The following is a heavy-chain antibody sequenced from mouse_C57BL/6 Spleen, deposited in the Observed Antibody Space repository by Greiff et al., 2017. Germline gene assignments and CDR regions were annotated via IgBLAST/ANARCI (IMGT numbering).Heavy chain of an antibody. J-gene: IGHJ2*01. V-gene: IGHV14-4*01. CDR1: GFNIKDDY. CDR2: IDPENGDT. Sequence: EVQLQQSGAELVRPGASVKLSCTASGFNIKDDYMHWVKQRPEQGLEWIGWIDPENGDTEYASKFQGKATITADTSSTTAYLQLSSLTSEDTAVYYCTTFTRDYWGQGTTLTVSS. CDR3: TTFTRDY.